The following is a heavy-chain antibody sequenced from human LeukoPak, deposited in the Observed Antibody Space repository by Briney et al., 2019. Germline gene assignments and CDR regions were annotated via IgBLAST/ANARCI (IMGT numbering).Heavy chain of an antibody. J-gene: IGHJ4*02. CDR2: LYSIGST. V-gene: IGHV4-31*03. CDR1: GGSISSGGYY. D-gene: IGHD2-15*01. CDR3: ARRMVAATPGHY. Sequence: PPQTLSLTCTVSGGSISSGGYYWSWIRQHPEKGLEWIGYLYSIGSTYYNPSLKSRVTISVDTSKNQFSLKLSSVTAADTAVYYCARRMVAATPGHYWGQGTLVTISS.